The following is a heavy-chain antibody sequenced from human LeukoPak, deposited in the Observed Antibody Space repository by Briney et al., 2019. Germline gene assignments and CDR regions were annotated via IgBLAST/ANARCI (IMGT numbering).Heavy chain of an antibody. J-gene: IGHJ5*02. CDR1: GGSISSYY. D-gene: IGHD6-13*01. CDR2: IYTSGST. CDR3: ARCHKQLDSNWFDP. V-gene: IGHV4-4*07. Sequence: PSETLSLTCTVSGGSISSYYWSWIRQPAGKGLEWIGRIYTSGSTNYNPSLKSRVTMSVDTSKNQFSLKLSSVTAADTAVYYCARCHKQLDSNWFDPWGQGTLVTVSS.